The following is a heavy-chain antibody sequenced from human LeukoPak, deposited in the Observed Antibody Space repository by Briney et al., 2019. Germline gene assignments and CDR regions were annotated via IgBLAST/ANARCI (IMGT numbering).Heavy chain of an antibody. Sequence: ASVKVSCKASGYTFTSYYMHWVRQAPGQGLEWMGIINPSGGSTSYAQKFQGRVTMTRDMSTSTVYMELSSLRSEDTAVYYCARVGTVTNFDYWGQGTLVTVSS. CDR3: ARVGTVTNFDY. CDR2: INPSGGST. D-gene: IGHD4-17*01. V-gene: IGHV1-46*01. J-gene: IGHJ4*02. CDR1: GYTFTSYY.